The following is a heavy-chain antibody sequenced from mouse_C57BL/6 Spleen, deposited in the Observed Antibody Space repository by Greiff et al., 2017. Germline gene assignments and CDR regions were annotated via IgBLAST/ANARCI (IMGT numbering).Heavy chain of an antibody. V-gene: IGHV5-17*01. CDR1: GFTFSDYG. D-gene: IGHD2-12*01. CDR3: ARRSYYRGYAMDY. Sequence: EVKVVESGGGLVKPGGSLKLSCAASGFTFSDYGMHWVRQAPEKGLEWVAYISSGSSTIYYADTVKGRFTISRDNAKNTLFLQMTSLRSEDTAMYYCARRSYYRGYAMDYWGQGTSVTVSS. J-gene: IGHJ4*01. CDR2: ISSGSSTI.